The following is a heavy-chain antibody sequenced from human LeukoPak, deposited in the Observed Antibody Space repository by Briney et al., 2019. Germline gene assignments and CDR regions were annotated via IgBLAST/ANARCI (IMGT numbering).Heavy chain of an antibody. CDR2: IYSGGST. CDR1: GFTVSSNY. J-gene: IGHJ4*02. CDR3: AKVFYGSGSYRQFDY. V-gene: IGHV3-53*01. D-gene: IGHD3-10*01. Sequence: PGGSLRLSCAASGFTVSSNYMSWVRQAPGKGLEWVSVIYSGGSTYYADSVKGRFTISRDNSKNTLYLQMNSLRAEDTAVYYCAKVFYGSGSYRQFDYWGQGTLVTVSS.